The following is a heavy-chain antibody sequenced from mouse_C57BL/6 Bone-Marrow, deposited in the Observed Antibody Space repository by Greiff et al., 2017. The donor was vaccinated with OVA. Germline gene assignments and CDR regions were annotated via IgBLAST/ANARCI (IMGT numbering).Heavy chain of an antibody. CDR1: GFTFSSYA. CDR2: ISSGGDYI. V-gene: IGHV5-9-1*02. Sequence: EVKLMESGEGLVKPGGSLKLSCAASGFTFSSYAMSWVRQTPEKRLEWVAYISSGGDYIYYADTVKGRFTISRDNARNTLYLQMSSLKSEDTAMYYCTRDRDDGYLYYAMDYWGQGTSVTVSS. CDR3: TRDRDDGYLYYAMDY. D-gene: IGHD2-3*01. J-gene: IGHJ4*01.